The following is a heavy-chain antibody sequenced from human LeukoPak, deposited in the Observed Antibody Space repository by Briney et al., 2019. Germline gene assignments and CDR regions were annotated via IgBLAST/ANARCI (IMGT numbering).Heavy chain of an antibody. V-gene: IGHV3-7*01. J-gene: IGHJ4*02. Sequence: PGGSLRLSCAASGFTFSTYWINWVRQAPGKGLDSVASINPEGSEKYYVDSLKGRFPISRDNAKNSLYLQVNNLRVEDTAVYYCATDRAYSTFDYWGQGTLVTVSS. CDR1: GFTFSTYW. D-gene: IGHD6-13*01. CDR3: ATDRAYSTFDY. CDR2: INPEGSEK.